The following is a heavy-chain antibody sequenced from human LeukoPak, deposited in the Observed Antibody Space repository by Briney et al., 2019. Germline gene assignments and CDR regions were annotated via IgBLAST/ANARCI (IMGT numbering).Heavy chain of an antibody. CDR2: IYYSGST. CDR3: AREQIRIEVVPAANPIPRFDP. J-gene: IGHJ5*02. Sequence: TSETLSLTCTVSGGSISSYYWSWIRQPPGKGLEWIGYIYYSGSTNYNPSLKSRVTISVDTSKNQFSLKLSSVTAADTAVYYCAREQIRIEVVPAANPIPRFDPWGQGTLVTVSS. D-gene: IGHD2-2*01. V-gene: IGHV4-59*01. CDR1: GGSISSYY.